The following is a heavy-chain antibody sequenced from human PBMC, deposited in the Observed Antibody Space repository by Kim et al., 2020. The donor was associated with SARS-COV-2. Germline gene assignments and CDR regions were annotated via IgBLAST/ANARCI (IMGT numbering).Heavy chain of an antibody. D-gene: IGHD3-10*01. J-gene: IGHJ6*02. CDR3: ARDDPSYGSGSYYGMDV. V-gene: IGHV3-7*01. CDR2: IKQDGSEK. Sequence: GGSLRLSCAASGFTFSSYWMSWVRQAPGKGLEWVANIKQDGSEKYYVDSVKGRFTISRDNAKNSLYLQMNSLRAEDTAVYYCARDDPSYGSGSYYGMDVWGQGTTVTVSS. CDR1: GFTFSSYW.